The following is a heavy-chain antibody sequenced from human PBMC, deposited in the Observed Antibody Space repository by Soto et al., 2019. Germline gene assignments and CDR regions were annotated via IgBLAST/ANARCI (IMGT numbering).Heavy chain of an antibody. CDR2: ISHDGNNK. Sequence: PGGSLRLSCAASGFTFNRHPLHWVRQAPGKGLEWVAVISHDGNNKYYADSVKGRFTISRDNSMNMLYLQMHGLRADDTAVYYCAKDRLAGGFDYWGQGTLVTVSS. V-gene: IGHV3-30-3*01. D-gene: IGHD3-16*01. CDR1: GFTFNRHP. J-gene: IGHJ4*02. CDR3: AKDRLAGGFDY.